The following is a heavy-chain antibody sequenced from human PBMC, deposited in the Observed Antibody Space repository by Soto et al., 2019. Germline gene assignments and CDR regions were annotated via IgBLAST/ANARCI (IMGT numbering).Heavy chain of an antibody. CDR3: TAASPFNS. V-gene: IGHV3-15*01. Sequence: EVQLVESGGGLVKPGGSLRLSCAASGFTFNTAWLTWVRQAPGRGLEWVGRIKGKPDGGATDYAAPVEGRFTISRDDSQNTMFLQMNSLKTDDTAVYYCTAASPFNSWGPGTLVTVSS. J-gene: IGHJ4*02. CDR2: IKGKPDGGAT. CDR1: GFTFNTAW.